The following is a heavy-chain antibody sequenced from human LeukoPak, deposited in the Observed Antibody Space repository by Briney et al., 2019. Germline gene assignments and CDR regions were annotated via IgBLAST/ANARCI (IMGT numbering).Heavy chain of an antibody. CDR3: ARGSPNDFWSGYSPFDY. CDR1: GGSISSSSYY. D-gene: IGHD3-3*01. CDR2: IYYTGST. V-gene: IGHV4-39*07. Sequence: SETLSLSCTVSGGSISSSSYYWGWIRQPPGKGLEWIGSIYYTGSTYYNPSLKSRVTISVDTSKNQFSLKLSSVTAADTAVYYCARGSPNDFWSGYSPFDYWGQGTLVTVSS. J-gene: IGHJ4*02.